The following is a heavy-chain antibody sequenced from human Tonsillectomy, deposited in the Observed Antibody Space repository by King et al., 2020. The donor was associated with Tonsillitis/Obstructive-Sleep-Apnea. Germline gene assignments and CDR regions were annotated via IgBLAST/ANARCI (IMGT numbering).Heavy chain of an antibody. CDR1: GGSFNGYY. CDR2: IDHTGST. CDR3: ARESRTGAFEI. D-gene: IGHD2-2*01. J-gene: IGHJ3*02. Sequence: VQLQQWGAGLLKPSETLSLTCAVYGGSFNGYYWSWIRQPPGKGLEWIGEIDHTGSTNYNPSLKSRVTISADTSKTQFSLKVNSVTAADTAVYYCARESRTGAFEIWGQGTMVTVSS. V-gene: IGHV4-34*01.